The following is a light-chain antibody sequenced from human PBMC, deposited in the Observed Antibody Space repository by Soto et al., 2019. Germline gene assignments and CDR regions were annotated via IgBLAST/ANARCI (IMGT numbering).Light chain of an antibody. V-gene: IGKV1-39*01. J-gene: IGKJ4*01. CDR3: QQSSNTPLT. Sequence: DIQMTQSPSSLSASVGDRVTITCRASQTISRSLNWYQHKPGTAPRVLIYDAYTLLSGVPSRFSGSGSGTDFTLTISSLQPEDFATYYCQQSSNTPLTFGGGTKVDIK. CDR1: QTISRS. CDR2: DAY.